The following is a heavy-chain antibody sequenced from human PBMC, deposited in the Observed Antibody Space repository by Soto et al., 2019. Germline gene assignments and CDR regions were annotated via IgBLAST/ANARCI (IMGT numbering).Heavy chain of an antibody. CDR2: IIPIFGTA. Sequence: ASVKVSCKASGGTFSSYAISWVRQAPGQGLEWMGGIIPIFGTANYAQKFQGRVTITADESTSTAYMELSSLRSEDTAVYYCARDKSNPQAQYGMDVWGQGTTVTVSS. CDR3: ARDKSNPQAQYGMDV. V-gene: IGHV1-69*13. CDR1: GGTFSSYA. J-gene: IGHJ6*02.